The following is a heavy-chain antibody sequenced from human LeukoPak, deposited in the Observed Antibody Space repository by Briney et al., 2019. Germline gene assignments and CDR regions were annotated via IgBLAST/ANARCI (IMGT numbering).Heavy chain of an antibody. CDR2: INHSGST. CDR3: ARGLKAIFGVVHTPLYYYYMDV. Sequence: SETLSLTCAVYGGSFSGYYWSWIRQPPGKGLEWIGEINHSGSTNYNPSLKSRVTTSVDTSKNQFSLKLSSVTAADTAVYYCARGLKAIFGVVHTPLYYYYMDVWGKGTTVTVSS. CDR1: GGSFSGYY. D-gene: IGHD3-3*01. J-gene: IGHJ6*03. V-gene: IGHV4-34*01.